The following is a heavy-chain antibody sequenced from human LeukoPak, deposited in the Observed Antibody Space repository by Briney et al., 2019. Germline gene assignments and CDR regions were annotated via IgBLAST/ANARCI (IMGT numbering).Heavy chain of an antibody. V-gene: IGHV3-33*01. CDR2: ICYDGSNK. CDR1: GFTFSSYG. J-gene: IGHJ4*02. CDR3: ARDPALLWFGELLKYYFDY. D-gene: IGHD3-10*01. Sequence: GRSLTLSCAASGFTFSSYGMHWVRQAPGKGLEWVAVICYDGSNKYYEDSVKGRFTISRDNSKNTLYLQMNSLRAEDTAVYYCARDPALLWFGELLKYYFDYWGQGTLVTVSS.